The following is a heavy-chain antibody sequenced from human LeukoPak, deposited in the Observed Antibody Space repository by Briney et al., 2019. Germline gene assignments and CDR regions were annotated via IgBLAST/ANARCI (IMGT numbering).Heavy chain of an antibody. J-gene: IGHJ3*01. Sequence: SVKVSCKASGGTFSTYAISWVRQAPGQGLEWMGRSIPILGIANSPQKFQDRVTITADKSTSTAYMYLSSLRSEDTAVYFCARDVFEDGYPMIASAFDVWGQGTMVTVSS. CDR2: SIPILGIA. D-gene: IGHD5-24*01. CDR3: ARDVFEDGYPMIASAFDV. CDR1: GGTFSTYA. V-gene: IGHV1-69*04.